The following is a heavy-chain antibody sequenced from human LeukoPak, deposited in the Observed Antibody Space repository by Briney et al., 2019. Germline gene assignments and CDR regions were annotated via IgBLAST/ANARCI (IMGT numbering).Heavy chain of an antibody. J-gene: IGHJ5*02. CDR3: ITWRWFDP. V-gene: IGHV3-15*01. CDR1: GFTFPNTW. Sequence: GGSPRLSCAASGFTFPNTWMSWVRQAPGKGLEWVGRIKSKTDGGTADYAAPGKGRFTISRDDSKNTMYLQMNSLKTEDTAVYYCITWRWFDPWGQGTLFTVSS. CDR2: IKSKTDGGTA.